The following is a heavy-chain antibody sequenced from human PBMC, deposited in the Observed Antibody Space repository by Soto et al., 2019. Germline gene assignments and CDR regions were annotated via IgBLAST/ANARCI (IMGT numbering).Heavy chain of an antibody. CDR3: ARDGEQWLVVYYFDY. Sequence: GGSLRLSCAASGFTFSSYGMHWVRQAPGKGLEWVAVIWYDGSNKYYADSVKGRFTISRDNSKNTLYLQMNSLRAEDTAVYYCARDGEQWLVVYYFDYWGQGTLVTVSS. D-gene: IGHD6-19*01. CDR1: GFTFSSYG. J-gene: IGHJ4*02. V-gene: IGHV3-33*01. CDR2: IWYDGSNK.